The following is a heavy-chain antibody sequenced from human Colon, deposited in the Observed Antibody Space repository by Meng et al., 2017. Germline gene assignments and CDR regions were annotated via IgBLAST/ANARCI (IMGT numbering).Heavy chain of an antibody. D-gene: IGHD3-9*01. CDR1: SGSISSSNW. CDR2: ISQSGTT. Sequence: VQVQESGPGLVNRSGTLSLTCAVSSGSISSSNWWSWVRQPPGKGLEWIGEISQSGTTYYNPSLKSRVTITGDWSKNQFSLNLNSVTAADTALYYCVRQGMTSYSWGYWGQGTLVTVSS. J-gene: IGHJ4*02. CDR3: VRQGMTSYSWGY. V-gene: IGHV4-4*02.